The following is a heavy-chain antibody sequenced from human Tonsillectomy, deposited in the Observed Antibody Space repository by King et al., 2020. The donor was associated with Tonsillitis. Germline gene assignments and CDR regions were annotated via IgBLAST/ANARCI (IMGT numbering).Heavy chain of an antibody. J-gene: IGHJ4*02. CDR1: GFTFSSYD. D-gene: IGHD5-24*01. Sequence: VQLVESGGGVVQPGRSLRLSCAASGFTFSSYDMYWVRQAPGKGLEWVAVISYDGSNKCYADSVTGRFTISRDNSKNKVYLQMNSLRAEDTAVYYCARDRDGYIFDYWGQGILVTVSS. CDR2: ISYDGSNK. CDR3: ARDRDGYIFDY. V-gene: IGHV3-33*05.